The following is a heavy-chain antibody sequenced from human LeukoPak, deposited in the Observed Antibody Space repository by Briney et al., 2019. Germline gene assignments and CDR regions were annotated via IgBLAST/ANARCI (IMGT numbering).Heavy chain of an antibody. CDR2: IFPIFGTA. D-gene: IGHD2-21*02. J-gene: IGHJ3*02. CDR1: GGTFSSYA. Sequence: ASVKVSCKASGGTFSSYAISWVRQAPGQGLEWMGGIFPIFGTANYAQKFQGRVTITADESTSTAYMELSSLRSEDTAVYYCAEGVTASAFDIWGQGTMVTVSS. V-gene: IGHV1-69*13. CDR3: AEGVTASAFDI.